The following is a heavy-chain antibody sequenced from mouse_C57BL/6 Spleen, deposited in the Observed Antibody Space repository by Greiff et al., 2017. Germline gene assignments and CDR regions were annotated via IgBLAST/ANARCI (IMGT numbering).Heavy chain of an antibody. Sequence: LLESGPELVKPGASVKISCKASGYTFTDYYINWVKQRPGQGLEWIGWIFPGSGSTYYNEKFKGKATLTVDKSSSTAYMLLSSLTSEDSAVYFCARSVDYPWDFDGWGTGTTVTVSS. CDR2: IFPGSGST. D-gene: IGHD2-4*01. CDR1: GYTFTDYY. V-gene: IGHV1-75*01. J-gene: IGHJ1*03. CDR3: ARSVDYPWDFDG.